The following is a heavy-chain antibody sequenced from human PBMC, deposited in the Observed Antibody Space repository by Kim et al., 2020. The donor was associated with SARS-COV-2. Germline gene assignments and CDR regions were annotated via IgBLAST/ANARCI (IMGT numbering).Heavy chain of an antibody. Sequence: SETLSLTCTVSGGSISSYYWSWIRQPPGKGLEWIGYIYYSGSTNYNPSLKSRVTISVDTSKNQFSLKLSSVTAADTAVYYCARPHSSGWYGGDAFDIWGQGTMVTVSS. V-gene: IGHV4-59*08. D-gene: IGHD6-19*01. CDR2: IYYSGST. CDR3: ARPHSSGWYGGDAFDI. J-gene: IGHJ3*02. CDR1: GGSISSYY.